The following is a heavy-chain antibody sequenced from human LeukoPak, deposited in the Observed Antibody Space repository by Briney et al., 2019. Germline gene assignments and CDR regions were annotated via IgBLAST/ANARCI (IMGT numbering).Heavy chain of an antibody. Sequence: GGSLRLSCAASGFTFSSYSMNWVRQAPGKGLEWVSYISSSSSTIYYADSVKGRFTISRDNAKNSLYLQMNSLRAEDTAVYYCARDLLGSYFYYYYYGMDVWGHGTTVTVSS. CDR1: GFTFSSYS. V-gene: IGHV3-48*01. CDR2: ISSSSSTI. J-gene: IGHJ6*02. CDR3: ARDLLGSYFYYYYYGMDV. D-gene: IGHD1-26*01.